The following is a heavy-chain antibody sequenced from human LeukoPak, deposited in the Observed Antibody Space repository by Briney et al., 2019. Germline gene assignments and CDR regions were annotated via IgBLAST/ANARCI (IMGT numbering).Heavy chain of an antibody. CDR1: QFSFTNNW. Sequence: PGGSLRLSCVGSQFSFTNNWMHWVRQVPGKGLMWVSRISRDGTVTDYADSVKGRFAISRDNAKNTLYLEMNSLRGEDTGLFYCVREVGAPGSFDIWGKGTLVTVPS. CDR3: VREVGAPGSFDI. D-gene: IGHD1-26*01. CDR2: ISRDGTVT. J-gene: IGHJ3*02. V-gene: IGHV3-74*01.